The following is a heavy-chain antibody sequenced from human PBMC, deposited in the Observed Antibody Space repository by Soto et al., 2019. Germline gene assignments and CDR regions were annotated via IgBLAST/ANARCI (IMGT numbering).Heavy chain of an antibody. J-gene: IGHJ6*02. CDR3: ARAVVTMVRGVRYGMDV. CDR1: GYTFTSYY. Sequence: GASVKVSCKASGYTFTSYYMHWVRQAPGQGLEWMGIINPSGGSTSYAQKFQGRVTMTRDTSTSTVYMELSSLRSEDTAVYYCARAVVTMVRGVRYGMDVWGQGTTVTVSS. CDR2: INPSGGST. V-gene: IGHV1-46*01. D-gene: IGHD3-10*01.